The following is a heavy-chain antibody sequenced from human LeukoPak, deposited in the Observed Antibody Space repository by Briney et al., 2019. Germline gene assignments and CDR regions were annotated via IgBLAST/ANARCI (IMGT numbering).Heavy chain of an antibody. CDR1: GFTFSSYW. D-gene: IGHD5-18*01. J-gene: IGHJ3*02. CDR3: ARDFWGYSYGSDGPDI. V-gene: IGHV3-7*01. CDR2: IKQDGGEK. Sequence: GGSLRLSCAASGFTFSSYWMSWVRQAPGKGLEWVANIKQDGGEKFYVDSVKGRFTISRDNAKNSLYLQMNSLRAEDTAVYYCARDFWGYSYGSDGPDIWGQGTMVTVSS.